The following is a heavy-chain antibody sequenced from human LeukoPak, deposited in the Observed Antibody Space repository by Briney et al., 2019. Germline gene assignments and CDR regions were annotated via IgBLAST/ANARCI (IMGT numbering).Heavy chain of an antibody. CDR3: ARGKVGLGKDDFDY. D-gene: IGHD2-15*01. CDR2: INPNSGGT. CDR1: GYTFTGYY. Sequence: ASVKVSXKASGYTFTGYYMHWVRQAPGQGLEWMGWINPNSGGTNYAQKFQGRVTMTRDTSISTAYMELSRLRSDDTAVYYCARGKVGLGKDDFDYWGQGTLVTVSS. V-gene: IGHV1-2*02. J-gene: IGHJ4*02.